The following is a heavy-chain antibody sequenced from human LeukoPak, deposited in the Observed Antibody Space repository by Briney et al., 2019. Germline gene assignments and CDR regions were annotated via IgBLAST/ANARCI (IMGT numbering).Heavy chain of an antibody. CDR3: ARDHIAVAGNDAFDI. V-gene: IGHV4-38-2*02. D-gene: IGHD6-19*01. CDR1: GDSISSGYY. CDR2: IYHSGST. J-gene: IGHJ3*02. Sequence: SETLSLTCTVSGDSISSGYYWGWIRQPPGKGLEWIGSIYHSGSTYYNPSLKSRVTISVDTSKNQFSLKLSSVTAADTAVYYCARDHIAVAGNDAFDIWGQGTMVTVSS.